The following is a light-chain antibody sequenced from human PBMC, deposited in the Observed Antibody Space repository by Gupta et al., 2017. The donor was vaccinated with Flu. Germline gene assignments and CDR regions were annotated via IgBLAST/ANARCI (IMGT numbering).Light chain of an antibody. V-gene: IGLV1-44*01. CDR1: SSNIGRNT. CDR3: AAWDDSLNVL. J-gene: IGLJ2*01. CDR2: SNY. Sequence: QSVLTQPPSASGTPGQRVTISCSGGSSNIGRNTVSWYQHLPGTAPKLLIYSNYLRPSGVPDRFSGSKSGTSASLAISGLQSEDEADYYCAAWDDSLNVLFGGGTKLTV.